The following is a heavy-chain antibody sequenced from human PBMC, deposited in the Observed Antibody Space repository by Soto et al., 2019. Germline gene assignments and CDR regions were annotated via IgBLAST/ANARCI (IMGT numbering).Heavy chain of an antibody. CDR2: IYPGDSDT. J-gene: IGHJ6*02. D-gene: IGHD3-10*01. CDR1: GYSFTSYW. Sequence: PGESLRISCKGSGYSFTSYWIGWVRQMPGKGLEWMGIIYPGDSDTRYSPSFQGQVTISADKSISTAYLQWSSLKASDSAMYYCARTGYYGSGSSSYYYYAMDVWGQGTTVTVSS. CDR3: ARTGYYGSGSSSYYYYAMDV. V-gene: IGHV5-51*01.